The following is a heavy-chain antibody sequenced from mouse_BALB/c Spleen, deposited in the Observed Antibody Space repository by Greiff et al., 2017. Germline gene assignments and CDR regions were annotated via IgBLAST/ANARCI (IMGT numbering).Heavy chain of an antibody. V-gene: IGHV14-1*02. CDR3: ARSWTARARDFDY. Sequence: EVKVEESGAELVRPGALVKLSCKASGFNIKDYYMHWVKQRPEQGLEWIGWIDPENGNTIYDPKFQGKASITADTSSNTAYLQLSSLTSEDTAVYYCARSWTARARDFDYWGQGTTLTVSS. J-gene: IGHJ2*01. CDR1: GFNIKDYY. D-gene: IGHD3-2*01. CDR2: IDPENGNT.